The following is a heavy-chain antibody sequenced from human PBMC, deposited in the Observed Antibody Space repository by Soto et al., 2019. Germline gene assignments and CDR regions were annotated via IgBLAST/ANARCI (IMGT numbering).Heavy chain of an antibody. J-gene: IGHJ5*02. Sequence: QLQRWGAGLLKPSETLSLTCAVNAESFSGYCWSWIRQPPGKGLEWLGEINHRGITNYNPSLKRRVTISVDTSKSRFSLKLSSATAAVTAVYYCARGRVYYQRTGTTYNWFDPWGQGTLVTVSS. CDR2: INHRGIT. CDR1: AESFSGYC. D-gene: IGHD2-2*01. V-gene: IGHV4-34*01. CDR3: ARGRVYYQRTGTTYNWFDP.